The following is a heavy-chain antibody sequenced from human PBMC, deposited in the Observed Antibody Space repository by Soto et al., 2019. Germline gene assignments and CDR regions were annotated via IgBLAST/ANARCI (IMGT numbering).Heavy chain of an antibody. J-gene: IGHJ4*02. CDR2: ISYDGSNK. CDR3: AKARLSPGGVLLWFGEFDY. V-gene: IGHV3-30*18. Sequence: QVQLVESGGGVVQPGRSLRLSCAASGFTFSSYGMHWVRQAPGKGLEWVAVISYDGSNKYYADSVKGRFTISRDNSKNTLYLQMTSLRAEDTAVYYCAKARLSPGGVLLWFGEFDYWGQGTLVTVSS. D-gene: IGHD3-10*01. CDR1: GFTFSSYG.